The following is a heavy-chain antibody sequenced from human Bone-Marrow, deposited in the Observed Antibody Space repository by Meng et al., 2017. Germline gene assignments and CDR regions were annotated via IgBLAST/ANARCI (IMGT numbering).Heavy chain of an antibody. Sequence: GESLKISCAASGFTFSSYSMNWVRQAPGKGLEWVSSISSSSSYIYYADSVKGRFTISRDNAKNSLYLQMNSLRAEDTAVYYCATRGKTYYGSGRLQNPDYWGQGTLVTVPS. D-gene: IGHD3-10*01. CDR1: GFTFSSYS. CDR3: ATRGKTYYGSGRLQNPDY. J-gene: IGHJ4*02. CDR2: ISSSSSYI. V-gene: IGHV3-21*01.